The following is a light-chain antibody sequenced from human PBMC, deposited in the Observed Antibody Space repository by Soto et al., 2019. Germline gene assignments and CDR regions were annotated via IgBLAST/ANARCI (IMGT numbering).Light chain of an antibody. CDR3: VLYMGSGISV. Sequence: QTVVTQEPSFSVSPGGTVTLTCGLTSGSVSTTYYPSWYQQTPGQAPRTLLYSTSTRSSGVPDRFSGSILGNKAALTITGAQAEDEYDYYCVLYMGSGISVFGGGTKLTV. CDR1: SGSVSTTYY. J-gene: IGLJ3*02. V-gene: IGLV8-61*01. CDR2: STS.